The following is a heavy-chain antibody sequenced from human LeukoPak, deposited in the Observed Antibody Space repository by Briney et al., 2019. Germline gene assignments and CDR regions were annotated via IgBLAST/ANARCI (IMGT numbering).Heavy chain of an antibody. Sequence: SQTLSLTCTVSGGSISSGDYYWSWIRQHPGKGLEWIGYIYYSGSTYYNPSLKSRVTISLDTSKNQFSLKLSSVTAADTAVYYCARYYDRSGYWSTPHFDYWGQGTLVTVSS. CDR2: IYYSGST. CDR1: GGSISSGDYY. D-gene: IGHD3-22*01. CDR3: ARYYDRSGYWSTPHFDY. V-gene: IGHV4-31*03. J-gene: IGHJ4*02.